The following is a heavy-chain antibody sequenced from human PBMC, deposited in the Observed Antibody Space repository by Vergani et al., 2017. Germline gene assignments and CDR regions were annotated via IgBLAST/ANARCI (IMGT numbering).Heavy chain of an antibody. CDR1: GFTFDDYT. V-gene: IGHV3-43*01. CDR3: AKESGYDILTGYDDAFDI. J-gene: IGHJ3*02. Sequence: EVQLVESGGVVVQPGGSLRLSCAASGFTFDDYTMHWVRQAPGKGLEWVSLISWDGGSTYYADSVKGRFTISRDNSKNSLYLQMNSLRTEDTALYYCAKESGYDILTGYDDAFDIGGQGTMVTVSS. CDR2: ISWDGGST. D-gene: IGHD3-9*01.